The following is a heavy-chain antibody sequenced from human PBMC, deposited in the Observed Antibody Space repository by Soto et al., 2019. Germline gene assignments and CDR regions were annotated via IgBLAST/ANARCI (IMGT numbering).Heavy chain of an antibody. CDR2: INPHSGDT. CDR3: ARGRTVNFYGMDV. CDR1: GYTFTDHY. V-gene: IGHV1-2*02. Sequence: QVQLVQSGAEVKKPGASVKVSYVASGYTFTDHYIHWVRQAPGQGLEWMGWINPHSGDTIYAQKFQGRVTLISDTSISQAYRELSRLRSDDTAVYYCARGRTVNFYGMDVWGQGTTVTVSS. J-gene: IGHJ6*02. D-gene: IGHD4-17*01.